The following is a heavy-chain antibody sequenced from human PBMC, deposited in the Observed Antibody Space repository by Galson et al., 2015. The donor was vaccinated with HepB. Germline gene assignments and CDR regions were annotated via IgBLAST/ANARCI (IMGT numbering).Heavy chain of an antibody. D-gene: IGHD3-10*01. V-gene: IGHV3-23*01. J-gene: IGHJ6*02. Sequence: SLRLSCAASGFTFSSYAMSWVRQAPGKGLEWVSAISGSGGSTYYADSVKGRFTISRDNSKNTLYLQMSSLRAEDTAVYYCAKGGHYYGSGSPLGWGQGTTVTVSS. CDR2: ISGSGGST. CDR1: GFTFSSYA. CDR3: AKGGHYYGSGSPLG.